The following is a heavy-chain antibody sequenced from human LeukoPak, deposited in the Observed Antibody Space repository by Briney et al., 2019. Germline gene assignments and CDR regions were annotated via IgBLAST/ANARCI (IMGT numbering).Heavy chain of an antibody. CDR3: ARGHYYDSSGYWGFDY. CDR2: ISSSSTNI. J-gene: IGHJ4*02. V-gene: IGHV3-48*02. Sequence: GGSLRLSCVASGFXFSSYSINWVRQAPGKGLEWVSYISSSSTNIYYADSVEGRFTISRDNAKNSLYLQMNSLRDEDTAVYYCARGHYYDSSGYWGFDYWGQGTLVTVSS. D-gene: IGHD3-22*01. CDR1: GFXFSSYS.